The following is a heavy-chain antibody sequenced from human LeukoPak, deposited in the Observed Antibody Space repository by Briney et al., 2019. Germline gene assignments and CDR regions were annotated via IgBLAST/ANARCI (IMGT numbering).Heavy chain of an antibody. J-gene: IGHJ3*02. D-gene: IGHD5-24*01. CDR1: GFTFSTYS. CDR2: ISSSSSYI. V-gene: IGHV3-21*01. CDR3: AREGPEMATPDAFDI. Sequence: GGSLRLSCAASGFTFSTYSMNWVRQAPGKGLEWVSSISSSSSYICYADSVKGRFTISRDNAKNSLYLQMNSLRAEDTAVYYCAREGPEMATPDAFDIWGQGTMVTVSS.